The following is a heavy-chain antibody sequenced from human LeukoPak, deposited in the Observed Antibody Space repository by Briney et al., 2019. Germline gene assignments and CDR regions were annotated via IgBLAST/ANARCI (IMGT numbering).Heavy chain of an antibody. CDR1: GVSISSSNSY. Sequence: SETLSLTCTVSGVSISSSNSYWGWIRQPPGKGLEWIGSIYCSGSTYYNPSLKSRVTISVDTSKNQFSLKLSSVTAADTAVYYCVDGGHYYFDYWGQGTLVTVSS. V-gene: IGHV4-39*01. CDR2: IYCSGST. CDR3: VDGGHYYFDY. D-gene: IGHD4-23*01. J-gene: IGHJ4*02.